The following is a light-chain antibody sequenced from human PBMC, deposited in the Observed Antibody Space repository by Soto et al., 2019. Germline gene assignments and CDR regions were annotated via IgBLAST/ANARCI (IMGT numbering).Light chain of an antibody. CDR3: KSYDIRLSGYV. CDR2: ANY. Sequence: QCLLTQLPSVSGPPRQRVPISCTGSSSNIGAGSGVHWYQQLPGTAPKLLIYANYSRPSGVPDRFSGSKSGTSVSLAITGLQAEDEADYYCKSYDIRLSGYVCGPGTKVPV. J-gene: IGLJ1*01. V-gene: IGLV1-40*01. CDR1: SSNIGAGSG.